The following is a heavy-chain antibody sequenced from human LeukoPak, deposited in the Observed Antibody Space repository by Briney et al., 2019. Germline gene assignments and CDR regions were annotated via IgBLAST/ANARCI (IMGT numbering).Heavy chain of an antibody. Sequence: PGGSLRLSCAASGFSFSNYAMSWVRQAPGKGLEWVSAISGSGGSTYYADSVKGRFTISRDNSKNTLYLQMNSLRAEDTAVYYCAKDHLRGYSGIGNFDYWGQGTLVTVSS. CDR2: ISGSGGST. D-gene: IGHD1-26*01. V-gene: IGHV3-23*01. CDR1: GFSFSNYA. CDR3: AKDHLRGYSGIGNFDY. J-gene: IGHJ4*02.